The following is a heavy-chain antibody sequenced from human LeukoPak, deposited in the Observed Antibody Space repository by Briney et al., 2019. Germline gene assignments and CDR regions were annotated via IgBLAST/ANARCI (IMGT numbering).Heavy chain of an antibody. J-gene: IGHJ4*02. D-gene: IGHD4-11*01. CDR3: ARAPEDDYSKYVGDY. CDR2: ITGSGDST. V-gene: IGHV3-23*01. CDR1: GFTFSSNA. Sequence: GGSLRLSCAASGFTFSSNAMNWVRQAPGKGLEWVSGITGSGDSTYYADSVKGRFTISRDNSKNTLYLQMDSLRAEDTAVYYCARAPEDDYSKYVGDYWGQGTLVTVSS.